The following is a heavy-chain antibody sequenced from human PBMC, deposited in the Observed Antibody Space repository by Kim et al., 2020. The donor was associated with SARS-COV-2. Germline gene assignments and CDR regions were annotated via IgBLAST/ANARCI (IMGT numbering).Heavy chain of an antibody. Sequence: SETLSLTCAVYGGSFSGYYWSWIRQPPGKGLEWIGEINHSGSTNYNPSLKSRVTISVDTSKNQFSLKLSSVTAADTAVYYCARGRYYGSGSYYNARGWF. CDR1: GGSFSGYY. CDR3: ARGRYYGSGSYYNARGWF. D-gene: IGHD3-10*01. CDR2: INHSGST. J-gene: IGHJ5*01. V-gene: IGHV4-34*01.